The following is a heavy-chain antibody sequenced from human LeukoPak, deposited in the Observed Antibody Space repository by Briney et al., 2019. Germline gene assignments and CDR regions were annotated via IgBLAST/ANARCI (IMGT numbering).Heavy chain of an antibody. V-gene: IGHV3-48*01. CDR1: GFTFSSYR. CDR3: ARDWGFLTEGFDY. Sequence: HAGGSLRLSCAASGFTFSSYRMNWVRQAPGKGLEWVSYISSSSSTIYYADSVKGRFTISRDNAKNSLYLQMNRLRAEDTAVYYCARDWGFLTEGFDYWGQGTLVTVSS. D-gene: IGHD3-16*01. J-gene: IGHJ4*02. CDR2: ISSSSSTI.